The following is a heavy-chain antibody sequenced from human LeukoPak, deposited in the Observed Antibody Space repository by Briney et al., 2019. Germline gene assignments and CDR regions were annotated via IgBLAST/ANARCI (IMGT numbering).Heavy chain of an antibody. CDR3: ARRRNTFGGPTIIDY. CDR2: VYYSGST. V-gene: IGHV4-59*01. Sequence: SETLSLTCTVSGGSISSYYWTWIRQSPGKGLEWIGYVYYSGSTNYNPSLKSRVTISVDTSRNQFSLKLSSVTAADTAVYYCARRRNTFGGPTIIDYWGQGTLVTVSS. CDR1: GGSISSYY. J-gene: IGHJ4*02. D-gene: IGHD3-16*01.